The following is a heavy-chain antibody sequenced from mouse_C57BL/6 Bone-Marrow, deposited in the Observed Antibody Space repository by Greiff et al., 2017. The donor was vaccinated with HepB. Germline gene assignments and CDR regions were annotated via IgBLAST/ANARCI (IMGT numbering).Heavy chain of an antibody. D-gene: IGHD2-3*01. Sequence: EVMLVESGGGLVKPGGSLKLSCAASGFTFSSYAMSWVRQTPEKRLEWVATISDGGSYTYYPDNVKGRVTISRDNAKNNLYLQMSHLKSEDTAMYYCARVGGYYSFDYWGQGTTLTVSS. CDR3: ARVGGYYSFDY. J-gene: IGHJ2*01. CDR2: ISDGGSYT. V-gene: IGHV5-4*03. CDR1: GFTFSSYA.